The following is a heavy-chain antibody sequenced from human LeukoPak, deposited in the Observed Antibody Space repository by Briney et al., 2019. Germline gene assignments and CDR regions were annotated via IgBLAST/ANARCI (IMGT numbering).Heavy chain of an antibody. Sequence: SETLSLTCNVSGGSMNTYYWNWIRQSPGKGLEWIGYIYYGGSTNYNPSLKSRVTISVDTSKRQLSLKVNSVTAADTAVYYCARSSGFSFDCWGQGTLITVSS. CDR1: GGSMNTYY. CDR2: IYYGGST. J-gene: IGHJ4*02. D-gene: IGHD3-22*01. V-gene: IGHV4-59*01. CDR3: ARSSGFSFDC.